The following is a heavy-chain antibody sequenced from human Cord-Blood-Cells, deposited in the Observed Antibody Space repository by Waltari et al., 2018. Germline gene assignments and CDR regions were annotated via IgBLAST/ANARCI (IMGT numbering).Heavy chain of an antibody. J-gene: IGHJ2*01. D-gene: IGHD3-10*01. CDR2: IYYSAST. CDR1: GGSISSSSYY. V-gene: IGHV4-39*01. CDR3: ARHPNDMGSGSYYNWYFDL. Sequence: QLQLQESGPGLVKPSETLSLTCTVSGGSISSSSYYWGWIRQPPGKGLEWIGSIYYSASTYYNPSLKSRVTISVDTSKNQFSLKLSSVTAADTAVYYCARHPNDMGSGSYYNWYFDLWGRGTLVTVSS.